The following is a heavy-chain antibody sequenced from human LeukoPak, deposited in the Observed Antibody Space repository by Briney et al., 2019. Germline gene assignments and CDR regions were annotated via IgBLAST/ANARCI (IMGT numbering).Heavy chain of an antibody. V-gene: IGHV3-48*01. Sequence: PGGSLRLSCAASGFTFSSYSMNWVRQAPGKGLEWVSYISSSSSTIYYADSVKGRFTISRDNAKNSLYLQMNSLRAEDTAVYYCARDPGGYYGSGSRYYYYYMDVWGKGTTVTVSS. J-gene: IGHJ6*03. CDR3: ARDPGGYYGSGSRYYYYYMDV. CDR1: GFTFSSYS. D-gene: IGHD3-10*01. CDR2: ISSSSSTI.